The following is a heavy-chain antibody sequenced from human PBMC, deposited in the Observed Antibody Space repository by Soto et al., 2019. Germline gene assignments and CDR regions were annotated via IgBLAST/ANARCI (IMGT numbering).Heavy chain of an antibody. Sequence: QVQLVQSGAEVKKPGSSVKVSCKASGGTFSSYTISWVRQAPGQGLEWMGRIIPILGIANYAQKFQGRVTITADKSTSTAYMELSSLRSEDTAVYYCARDKYYDSSGWYFDYWGQGTLVTVSS. D-gene: IGHD3-22*01. J-gene: IGHJ4*02. CDR1: GGTFSSYT. CDR3: ARDKYYDSSGWYFDY. V-gene: IGHV1-69*08. CDR2: IIPILGIA.